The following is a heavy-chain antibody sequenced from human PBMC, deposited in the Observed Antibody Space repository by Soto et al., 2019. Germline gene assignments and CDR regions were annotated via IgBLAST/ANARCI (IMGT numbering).Heavy chain of an antibody. CDR1: GFTFSDYY. Sequence: GGSLRLSCAASGFTFSDYYMSWIGQAPGKGLEWVSYISSSSSYIYYADSVKGRFTISRDSAKNSLYLQMNSLRAEDTAVYYCEREEDYSNSPLYYFDYWGQGTLVTVSS. CDR2: ISSSSSYI. J-gene: IGHJ4*02. CDR3: EREEDYSNSPLYYFDY. D-gene: IGHD4-4*01. V-gene: IGHV3-11*06.